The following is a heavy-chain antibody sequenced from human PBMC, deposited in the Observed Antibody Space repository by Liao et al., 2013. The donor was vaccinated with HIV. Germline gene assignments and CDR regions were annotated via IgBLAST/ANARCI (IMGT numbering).Heavy chain of an antibody. D-gene: IGHD2-8*01. V-gene: IGHV4-61*02. Sequence: QVQLQESGPGLVKPSQTLSLTCTVSGGSISSGSYYWSWIRQPAGKGLEWIGRIYYRGSTYYNPSLKSRVTTSADTSKNQFSLKLSSVTAADTAVYYCARVSSQWVQSFDYWGQGTLVTVSS. CDR3: ARVSSQWVQSFDY. J-gene: IGHJ4*02. CDR2: IYYRGST. CDR1: GGSISSGSYY.